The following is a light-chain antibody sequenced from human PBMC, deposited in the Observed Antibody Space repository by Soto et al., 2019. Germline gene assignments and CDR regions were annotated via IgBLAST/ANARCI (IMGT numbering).Light chain of an antibody. J-gene: IGKJ1*01. V-gene: IGKV3-11*01. CDR3: QQRSNWLST. CDR1: QSVSSY. CDR2: DAS. Sequence: EIVLTQSPATLSLSPGERATLSCRASQSVSSYLAWYQQKPGQAPRLLIYDASNRATGIPARFSGSGSGTDLTLTISSLEPEDFAVYYCQQRSNWLSTFGQGTKVEIK.